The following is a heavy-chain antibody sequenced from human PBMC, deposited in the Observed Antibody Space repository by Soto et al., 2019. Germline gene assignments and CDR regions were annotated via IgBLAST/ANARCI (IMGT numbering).Heavy chain of an antibody. D-gene: IGHD3-16*02. Sequence: PGGSMRLSCAASGFTFRSYAMHWVRQAPGKGLEYVSATNSVGGDRFYANSVKGRFTISRDNSKNTLYLQMGSLRDEDTAVYYCAREGEGGVVVPRLDYWGQGALVTVSS. CDR1: GFTFRSYA. J-gene: IGHJ4*02. V-gene: IGHV3-64*01. CDR3: AREGEGGVVVPRLDY. CDR2: TNSVGGDR.